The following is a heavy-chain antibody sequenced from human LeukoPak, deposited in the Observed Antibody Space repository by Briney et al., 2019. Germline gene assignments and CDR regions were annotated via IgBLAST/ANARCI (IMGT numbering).Heavy chain of an antibody. V-gene: IGHV3-48*04. CDR3: AKTVGMATFLDAFDI. J-gene: IGHJ3*02. D-gene: IGHD5-24*01. Sequence: PGGSLRLSCAASGFTFSSYSMNWVRQAPGKGLEWVSYISSSSSTIYYADSVKGRFTISRDNAKNSLYLQMNSLRPEDTALYYCAKTVGMATFLDAFDIWGQGTMVTVSS. CDR1: GFTFSSYS. CDR2: ISSSSSTI.